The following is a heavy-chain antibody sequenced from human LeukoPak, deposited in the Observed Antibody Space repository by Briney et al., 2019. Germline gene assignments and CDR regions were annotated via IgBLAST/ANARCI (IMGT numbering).Heavy chain of an antibody. CDR1: GGSFIGYY. V-gene: IGHV4-34*01. CDR3: ARAPRLPGIAAAWYDY. CDR2: INHSGST. J-gene: IGHJ4*02. Sequence: SETLSLTCAVYGGSFIGYYWSWIRQPPGKGLEWIGEINHSGSTNYNPSLKSRVTISVDTSQNQFSLKLSSLTAADTAVYYCARAPRLPGIAAAWYDYWGQGTLVTVSS. D-gene: IGHD6-13*01.